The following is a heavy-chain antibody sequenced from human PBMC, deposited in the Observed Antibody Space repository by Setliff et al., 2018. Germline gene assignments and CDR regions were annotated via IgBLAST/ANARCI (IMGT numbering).Heavy chain of an antibody. D-gene: IGHD4-17*01. V-gene: IGHV4-59*08. J-gene: IGHJ3*02. CDR1: GGSISTYY. CDR3: ARHENDYGDYEDAFDI. CDR2: IYYSGRT. Sequence: TSETLSLTCTVSGGSISTYYWSWIRQPPGKGLEWIGYIYYSGRTNYNPSLRSRVTISVDTCKNQCYLKVSSVTTADTAVYYCARHENDYGDYEDAFDIWGQGTMVTVSS.